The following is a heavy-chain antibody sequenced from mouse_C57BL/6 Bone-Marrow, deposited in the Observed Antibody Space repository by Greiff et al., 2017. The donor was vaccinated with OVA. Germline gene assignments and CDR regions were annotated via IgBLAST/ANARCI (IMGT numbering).Heavy chain of an antibody. CDR1: GYTFTSYG. J-gene: IGHJ3*01. Sequence: VKLMESGAELARPGASVKLSCKASGYTFTSYGISWVKQRTGQGLEWIGEIYPRSGNTYYNEKFKGKATLTADKSSSTAYMELRSLTSEDSAVYFCARSWEWLLLFAYWGQGTLVTVSA. D-gene: IGHD2-3*01. CDR3: ARSWEWLLLFAY. CDR2: IYPRSGNT. V-gene: IGHV1-81*01.